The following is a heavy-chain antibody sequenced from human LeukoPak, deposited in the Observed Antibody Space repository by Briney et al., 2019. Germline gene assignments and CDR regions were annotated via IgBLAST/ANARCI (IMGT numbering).Heavy chain of an antibody. Sequence: ASVKVSCKASGYTFTSYGISWVRQAPGQGLEWMGWISAYNGNTNYAQKLQGRVTMTTDTSTSTAYMELRSLRSDDTAVYYCARTRRSLGRWSGYGMDVWGQGTTVTVSS. J-gene: IGHJ6*02. CDR1: GYTFTSYG. CDR2: ISAYNGNT. D-gene: IGHD4-23*01. V-gene: IGHV1-18*01. CDR3: ARTRRSLGRWSGYGMDV.